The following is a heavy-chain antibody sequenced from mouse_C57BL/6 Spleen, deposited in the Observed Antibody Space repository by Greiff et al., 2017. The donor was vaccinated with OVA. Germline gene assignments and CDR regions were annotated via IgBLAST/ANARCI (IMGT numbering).Heavy chain of an antibody. V-gene: IGHV5-9*01. CDR1: GFTFSSYT. Sequence: EVKLVESGGGLVKPGGSLKLSCAASGFTFSSYTMSWVRQTPEKRLEWVATISGGGGNTYYPDSVKGRFTISRDNAKNTLYLQMSSLRSEDTALYYCARQGGLRQYFDYWGQGTTLTVSS. J-gene: IGHJ2*01. CDR3: ARQGGLRQYFDY. CDR2: ISGGGGNT. D-gene: IGHD2-4*01.